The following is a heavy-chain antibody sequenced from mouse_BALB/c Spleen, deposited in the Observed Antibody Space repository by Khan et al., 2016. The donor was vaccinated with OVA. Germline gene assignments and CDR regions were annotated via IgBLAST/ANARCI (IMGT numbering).Heavy chain of an antibody. J-gene: IGHJ1*01. D-gene: IGHD2-2*01. CDR3: ARGYGYFDV. Sequence: QIQLVQSGPELKKPGETVKISCKASGYTFTNYGMNWVKQPPGKGLKWMGWINTYTGEPTYADDFKGRFAFSLETSASTAYLQINNLKNEDTATYFGARGYGYFDVWGAGTTVTVSS. CDR2: INTYTGEP. CDR1: GYTFTNYG. V-gene: IGHV9-3-1*01.